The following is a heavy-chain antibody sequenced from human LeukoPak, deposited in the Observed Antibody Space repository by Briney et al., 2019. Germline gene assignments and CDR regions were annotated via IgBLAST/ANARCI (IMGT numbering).Heavy chain of an antibody. Sequence: ASVKVSCKASGYTFTNSYLHWVRQAPGQGLEWMGIIHPSGGSTAYAQKFQGRVTMTRDTSTSTVYMELSSLRSEDTAVYYCARDSTTSSLADPWGQGTLVTVSS. J-gene: IGHJ5*02. CDR2: IHPSGGST. D-gene: IGHD2-2*01. CDR3: ARDSTTSSLADP. CDR1: GYTFTNSY. V-gene: IGHV1-46*01.